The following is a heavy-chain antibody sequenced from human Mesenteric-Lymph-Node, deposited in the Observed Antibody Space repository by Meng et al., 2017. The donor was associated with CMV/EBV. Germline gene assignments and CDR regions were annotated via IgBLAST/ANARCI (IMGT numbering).Heavy chain of an antibody. D-gene: IGHD1-26*01. CDR1: GFSVSNNY. J-gene: IGHJ4*02. V-gene: IGHV3-53*01. Sequence: GGSLRLSCAASGFSVSNNYMSWVRQAPGKGLEWVSVIYSGGSIYYADSVKGRFTISRDNSKNTLYLQMNSLRVEDTAVYYCAIPASGGASFDSWGQGTLVTVSS. CDR2: IYSGGSI. CDR3: AIPASGGASFDS.